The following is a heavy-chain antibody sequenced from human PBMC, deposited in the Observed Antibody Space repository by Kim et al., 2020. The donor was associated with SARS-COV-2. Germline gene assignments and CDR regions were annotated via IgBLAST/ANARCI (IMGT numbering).Heavy chain of an antibody. J-gene: IGHJ6*02. CDR3: ARGDRGNYYYGMDV. D-gene: IGHD2-15*01. V-gene: IGHV4-34*01. CDR1: GGSFSGYY. Sequence: SETLSLTCAVYGGSFSGYYWSWIRQPPGKGLEWIGEINHSGSTNYNPSLKSRVTISVDTSKNQFSLKLSSVTAADTAVYYCARGDRGNYYYGMDVWDQGTTVTVSS. CDR2: INHSGST.